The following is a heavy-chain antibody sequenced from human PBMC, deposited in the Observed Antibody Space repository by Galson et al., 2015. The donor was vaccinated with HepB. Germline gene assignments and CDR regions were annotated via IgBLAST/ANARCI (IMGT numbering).Heavy chain of an antibody. CDR3: ARLRYSSSCQCDY. Sequence: SVKVSCKASGGTFSSYAISWVRQAPGQGLEWMGGIIPIFGTANYAQKFQGRVTITADESTSTDYMELSSLRSEDTAVYYCARLRYSSSCQCDYWGQGTLVTVSS. CDR1: GGTFSSYA. J-gene: IGHJ4*02. D-gene: IGHD6-13*01. CDR2: IIPIFGTA. V-gene: IGHV1-69*13.